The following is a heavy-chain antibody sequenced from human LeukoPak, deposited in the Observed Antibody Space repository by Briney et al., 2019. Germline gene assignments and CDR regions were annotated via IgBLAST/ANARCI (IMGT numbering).Heavy chain of an antibody. CDR3: AKEGDDVVVPTSMADF. CDR2: INEDGHRT. V-gene: IGHV3-23*01. CDR1: GVTFDNYA. Sequence: GGSLRLSCAASGVTFDNYAMCWVRHAPGKGLEWVSAINEDGHRTYYAGSVTGRFTISRDNSKSTLFLQMDSLRAEDSALYYCAKEGDDVVVPTSMADFWGQGTLVTVSS. D-gene: IGHD2-2*01. J-gene: IGHJ4*02.